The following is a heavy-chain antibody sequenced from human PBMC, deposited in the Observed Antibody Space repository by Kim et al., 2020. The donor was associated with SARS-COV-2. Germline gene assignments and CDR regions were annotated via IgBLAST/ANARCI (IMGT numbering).Heavy chain of an antibody. V-gene: IGHV3-7*03. Sequence: GSERYYVDCVEGRFTISRDNAKSSLYLQMNSLRAEDTAVYYCVSTATFDYWGQGTLVTVSS. D-gene: IGHD6-25*01. CDR3: VSTATFDY. CDR2: GSER. J-gene: IGHJ4*02.